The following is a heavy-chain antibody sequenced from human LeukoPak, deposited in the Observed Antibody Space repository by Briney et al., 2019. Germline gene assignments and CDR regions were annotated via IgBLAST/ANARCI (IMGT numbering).Heavy chain of an antibody. J-gene: IGHJ4*02. Sequence: GGSLRLSCAASGFTFSSYSMNWVRQAPGKGLEWVSSISTSSSYIYYADSVKGRFTISRDNAKNSLYLQMNRLRAEDTAVYYCARDLGDYYDSSGYRYYFDYWGQGTLVTVSS. V-gene: IGHV3-21*01. D-gene: IGHD3-22*01. CDR2: ISTSSSYI. CDR3: ARDLGDYYDSSGYRYYFDY. CDR1: GFTFSSYS.